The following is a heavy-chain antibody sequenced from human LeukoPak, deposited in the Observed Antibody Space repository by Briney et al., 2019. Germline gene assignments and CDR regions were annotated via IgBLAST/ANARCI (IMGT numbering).Heavy chain of an antibody. Sequence: GESLKISCKGSGYSFTSYWIGWVRQMPGKGLEWMGIIYPGDSDTRYSPSFQGQVTISADKSISTAYLQWSSLKASDTAMYYCAAKGYCSSTSCYTSGDWFDPWGQGTLVIVSS. CDR1: GYSFTSYW. CDR3: AAKGYCSSTSCYTSGDWFDP. CDR2: IYPGDSDT. J-gene: IGHJ5*02. D-gene: IGHD2-2*02. V-gene: IGHV5-51*01.